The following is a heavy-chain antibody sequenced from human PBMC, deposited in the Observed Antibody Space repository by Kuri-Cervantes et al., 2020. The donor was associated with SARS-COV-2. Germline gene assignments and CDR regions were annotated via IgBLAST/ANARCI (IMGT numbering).Heavy chain of an antibody. CDR2: IKHGGSET. CDR3: ASERAGPRGGFDS. Sequence: ETLSLTCEASGLTFSSSWMSWVRQAPGKGLEWVANIKHGGSETHYVDSVKGRFTTSRDNAKNLLYLQMNSLRADDTAVYYCASERAGPRGGFDSWGPGTLVTVSS. J-gene: IGHJ4*02. D-gene: IGHD2-15*01. V-gene: IGHV3-7*03. CDR1: GLTFSSSW.